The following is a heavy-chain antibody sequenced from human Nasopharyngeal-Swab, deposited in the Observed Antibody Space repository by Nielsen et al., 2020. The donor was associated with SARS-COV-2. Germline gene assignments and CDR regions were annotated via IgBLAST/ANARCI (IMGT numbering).Heavy chain of an antibody. V-gene: IGHV1-69*10. Sequence: SVKVSCKTSGDTFTNSAISWVRQAPGQGLEWMGGIVPALGLPNYAQKFRGRVTISADRSTTTSYMELSSLTSGDTAIYYCARGRPDSESMEWYPPRKCFDSWGQGTLVTVSS. CDR1: GDTFTNSA. J-gene: IGHJ5*01. CDR2: IVPALGLP. CDR3: ARGRPDSESMEWYPPRKCFDS. D-gene: IGHD2-8*01.